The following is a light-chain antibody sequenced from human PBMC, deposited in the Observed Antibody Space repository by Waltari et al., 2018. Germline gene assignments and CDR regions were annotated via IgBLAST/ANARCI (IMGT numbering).Light chain of an antibody. CDR1: SSAVGGYNY. V-gene: IGLV2-8*01. CDR3: SSYAGSNVL. Sequence: QSALTQPPSASGSPGQSVTTSCTGTSSAVGGYNYFSWYQQHPGKAPKLMIYGVSQRPSGVPDRFSGSKSGNTASLIVSGLQAEDEADYYCSSYAGSNVLFGGGTKLTVL. CDR2: GVS. J-gene: IGLJ2*01.